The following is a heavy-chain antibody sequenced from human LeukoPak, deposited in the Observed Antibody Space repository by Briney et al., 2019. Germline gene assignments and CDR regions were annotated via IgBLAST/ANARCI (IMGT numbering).Heavy chain of an antibody. D-gene: IGHD3-3*01. Sequence: PGGSLRLSCAASGFTFSSYWMNWVRQAPGKGLVWVSHIKTDGSTTAYADSVKGRFTISRDNAKNTLYLQMNSLRAEDTGVYYCARLEDDSSMDVWGQGTTVTVSS. CDR2: IKTDGSTT. V-gene: IGHV3-74*01. J-gene: IGHJ6*02. CDR1: GFTFSSYW. CDR3: ARLEDDSSMDV.